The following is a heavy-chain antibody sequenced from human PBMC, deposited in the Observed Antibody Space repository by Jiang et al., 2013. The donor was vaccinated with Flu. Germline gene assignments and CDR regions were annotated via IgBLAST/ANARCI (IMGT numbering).Heavy chain of an antibody. CDR2: IDPHDSQT. CDR3: VRRDWYFDV. Sequence: GAEVKKPGESLRIFCKASGYTFTTYWIGWVRQMPGKGLEYMGIIDPHDSQTTYSPSFQGRVTLSVDESSSTVFLQWSSLEVSDSAMYYCVRRDWYFDVWGRGTLVTVSS. V-gene: IGHV5-51*01. J-gene: IGHJ2*01. CDR1: GYTFTTYW.